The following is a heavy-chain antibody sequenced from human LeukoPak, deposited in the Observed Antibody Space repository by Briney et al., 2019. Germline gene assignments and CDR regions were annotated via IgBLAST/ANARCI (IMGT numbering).Heavy chain of an antibody. V-gene: IGHV4-4*02. J-gene: IGHJ4*02. D-gene: IGHD5-24*01. CDR1: GGSISSSNW. CDR2: IYHSGST. Sequence: PSETLSLTCAVSGGSISSSNWWSWVRQPPGKGLEWIGEIYHSGSTNYNPSLKSRVTISVDKSKNQFSLKLSSVTAADTAVYYCARVSEMGTDPFDYWGQGTLVTVSS. CDR3: ARVSEMGTDPFDY.